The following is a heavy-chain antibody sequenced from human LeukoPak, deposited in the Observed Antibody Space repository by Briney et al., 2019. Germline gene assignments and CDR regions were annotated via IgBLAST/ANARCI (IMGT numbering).Heavy chain of an antibody. J-gene: IGHJ4*02. CDR1: GGSINSHY. CDR3: ARDGDSGGWYHY. CDR2: IYYSGNT. D-gene: IGHD6-19*01. Sequence: SETLSLTCTVSGGSINSHYWSWIRQPPGKGLEWIGYIYYSGNTKYNPSLTSRVTTSVDTSKNQFSLRLGSVTAADAAVYFCARDGDSGGWYHYWGQGSLVAVSS. V-gene: IGHV4-59*11.